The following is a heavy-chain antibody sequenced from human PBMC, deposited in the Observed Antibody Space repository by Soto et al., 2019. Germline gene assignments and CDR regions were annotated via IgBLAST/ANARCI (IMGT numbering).Heavy chain of an antibody. J-gene: IGHJ3*02. V-gene: IGHV3-30*18. CDR1: GFTFSSYG. CDR2: ISYDGSNK. CDR3: AKGYCSSTSCEHDAFDI. Sequence: GSLRLSCAASGFTFSSYGMHWVRQAPGKGLEWVAVISYDGSNKYYADSVKGRFTISRDNSKNTLYLQMNSLRAEDTAVYYCAKGYCSSTSCEHDAFDIWGQGTMVTVSS. D-gene: IGHD2-2*01.